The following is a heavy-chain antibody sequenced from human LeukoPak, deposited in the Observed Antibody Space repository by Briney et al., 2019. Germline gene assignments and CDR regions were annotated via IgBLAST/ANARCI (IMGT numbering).Heavy chain of an antibody. Sequence: PSETLSLTCAVYGGFFSGYYWSWIRQPPGKGLEWTGEINHSGSTNYNPSLKSRVTISVDTSKNQFSLKLSSVTAADTAVYYCARRTTDAFDIWGQGTMVTVSS. J-gene: IGHJ3*02. CDR1: GGFFSGYY. CDR2: INHSGST. V-gene: IGHV4-34*01. CDR3: ARRTTDAFDI. D-gene: IGHD2/OR15-2a*01.